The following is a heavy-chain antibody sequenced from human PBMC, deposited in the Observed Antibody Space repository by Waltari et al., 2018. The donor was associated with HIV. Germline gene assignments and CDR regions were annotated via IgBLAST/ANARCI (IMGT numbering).Heavy chain of an antibody. V-gene: IGHV3-15*01. CDR3: TAVFDI. Sequence: EVQLVESGVGLVKPGESLRLSCAASGFPFSKGWMSWVRQAPGKGLEWVGRIKSKTHGETTDYAAPVKGRFTISRDDSKNMLYLQMNSLKTEDTAVYYCTAVFDIWGQGTMVTVSS. CDR2: IKSKTHGETT. CDR1: GFPFSKGW. J-gene: IGHJ3*02.